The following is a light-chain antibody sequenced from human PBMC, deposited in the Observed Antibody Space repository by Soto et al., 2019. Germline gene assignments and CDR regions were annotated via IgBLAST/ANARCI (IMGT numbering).Light chain of an antibody. CDR2: EVS. V-gene: IGLV2-14*02. CDR3: TSYTSTTTYV. CDR1: SSDVGSYNL. Sequence: QSVLTQPASVSGSPGQSITISCTGTSSDVGSYNLVSWYQQHPGKVPKLMIHEVSNRPSGVSNRFSGSKSGNTASLTISGLQAEDEADYYCTSYTSTTTYVFGTGTKVTVL. J-gene: IGLJ1*01.